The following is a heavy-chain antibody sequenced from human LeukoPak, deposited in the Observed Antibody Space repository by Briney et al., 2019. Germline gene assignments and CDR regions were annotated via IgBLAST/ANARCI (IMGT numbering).Heavy chain of an antibody. D-gene: IGHD6-19*01. CDR2: ISSGSTYI. J-gene: IGHJ4*02. V-gene: IGHV3-21*01. CDR3: ARESAIAVTGSTRAGFDY. Sequence: GGSLRLSCAASGFTFSSYTLNWVRQAPGQGLEWVSSISSGSTYIYYADLVKGRFTVSRDNAKNSLYLQMNSLRGEDTAVYYCARESAIAVTGSTRAGFDYWGQGTLVTVSS. CDR1: GFTFSSYT.